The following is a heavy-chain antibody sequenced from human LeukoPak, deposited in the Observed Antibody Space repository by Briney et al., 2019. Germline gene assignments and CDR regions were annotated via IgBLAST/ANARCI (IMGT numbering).Heavy chain of an antibody. Sequence: SVKVSCKASGGTFSSYAISWVRQAPGQGLEWMGGIIPIFGTANYAQKFQGRVTITADKSTSTAYMELSSLRSEDTAVYYCASITMVRGVSLYYYYYMDVWGKGTTVTVSS. CDR3: ASITMVRGVSLYYYYYMDV. D-gene: IGHD3-10*01. CDR1: GGTFSSYA. CDR2: IIPIFGTA. V-gene: IGHV1-69*06. J-gene: IGHJ6*03.